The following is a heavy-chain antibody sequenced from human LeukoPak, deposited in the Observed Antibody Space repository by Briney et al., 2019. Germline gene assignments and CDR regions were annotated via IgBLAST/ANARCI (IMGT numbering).Heavy chain of an antibody. V-gene: IGHV3-23*01. CDR2: ISGSGSST. CDR1: GFIFSNPA. J-gene: IGHJ4*02. Sequence: GGSLRLSCAASGFIFSNPAMTWVRQAPGKGLEWVSAISGSGSSTYYAESVKGRFTISRDNSKNTLVLQMNSLRAEDTALYYCAKGYSWTYSFGSWGQGTLVTVSS. CDR3: AKGYSWTYSFGS. D-gene: IGHD1-26*01.